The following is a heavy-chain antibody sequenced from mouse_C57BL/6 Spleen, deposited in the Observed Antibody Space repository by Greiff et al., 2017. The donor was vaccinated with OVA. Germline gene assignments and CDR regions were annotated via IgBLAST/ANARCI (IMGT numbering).Heavy chain of an antibody. D-gene: IGHD4-1*01. J-gene: IGHJ1*03. Sequence: EVHLVESGPGLVKPSQSLSLTCSVTGYSITSGYYWNWIRQFPGNKLEWMGYISYDGSNNYNPSLKNRISITRDTSKNQFFLKLNSVTTEDTATYYCARTGTIGYFDVWGTGTTVTVSS. CDR3: ARTGTIGYFDV. CDR1: GYSITSGYY. V-gene: IGHV3-6*01. CDR2: ISYDGSN.